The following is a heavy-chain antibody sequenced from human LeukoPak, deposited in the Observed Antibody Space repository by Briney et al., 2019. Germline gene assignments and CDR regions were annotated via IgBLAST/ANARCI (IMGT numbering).Heavy chain of an antibody. CDR2: IKQDGSEK. Sequence: GGSLRLSCAASGFTFSRSWMSWVRQAPGKGLECVANIKQDGSEKYYVDSVQGRFTISRDNAKTSLYLKMNGLRAEDTAVFYCARDGTYTDYDPDFDIWGQGTLVTVSS. CDR1: GFTFSRSW. D-gene: IGHD5-12*01. CDR3: ARDGTYTDYDPDFDI. J-gene: IGHJ4*02. V-gene: IGHV3-7*04.